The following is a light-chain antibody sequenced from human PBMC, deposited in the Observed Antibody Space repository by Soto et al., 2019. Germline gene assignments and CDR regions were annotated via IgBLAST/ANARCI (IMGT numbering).Light chain of an antibody. Sequence: EIVLTQSPATLSLSPGERATLSCRVSQSVTTFLAWYQQKPGQAPRLLIYDASHTATGIPARFSGSGSGTDFTLTISSLEPEDFAVYYCQQRSNWPLTFGGGTKVEIK. CDR2: DAS. CDR3: QQRSNWPLT. V-gene: IGKV3-11*01. J-gene: IGKJ4*01. CDR1: QSVTTF.